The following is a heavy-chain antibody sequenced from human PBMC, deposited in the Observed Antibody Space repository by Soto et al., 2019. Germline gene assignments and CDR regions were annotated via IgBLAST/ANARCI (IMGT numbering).Heavy chain of an antibody. CDR1: GGSFSGYY. Sequence: SETLSLTCAVYGGSFSGYYWTWIRQTPGKGLEWIGEIHHSGRTNYNPSLKSRVSISTDTSKTQFSLNLTSVTAADTAVYYCARGECSSNYCFTRWALDIWGQGTVVTVSS. J-gene: IGHJ3*02. CDR3: ARGECSSNYCFTRWALDI. D-gene: IGHD2-2*01. CDR2: IHHSGRT. V-gene: IGHV4-34*01.